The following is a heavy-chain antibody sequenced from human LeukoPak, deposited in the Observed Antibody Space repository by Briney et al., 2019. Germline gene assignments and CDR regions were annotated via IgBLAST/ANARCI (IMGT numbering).Heavy chain of an antibody. Sequence: PGGSLRLSCAASGFTFSSYAMSWVRQAPGKGLEWVSAISGSGGSTYYADSVKGRLTISRDNSKNTLYLQMNSLRAEDTAVYYCAKGRGYCSGGSCYTDYWGQGTLVTVSS. CDR1: GFTFSSYA. V-gene: IGHV3-23*01. J-gene: IGHJ4*02. CDR3: AKGRGYCSGGSCYTDY. CDR2: ISGSGGST. D-gene: IGHD2-15*01.